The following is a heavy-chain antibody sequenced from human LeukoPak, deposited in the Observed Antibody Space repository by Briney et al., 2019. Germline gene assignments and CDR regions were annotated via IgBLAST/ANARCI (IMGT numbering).Heavy chain of an antibody. Sequence: ASVKVSCKASGYTFTGYYMHWVRQAPGQGVEWMGWINPNSGGTNYAQKFQGRVTMTRDTSISTAYMELSRLRSDDTAVYYCARRLWFGEFYNWFDPWGQGTLVTVSS. CDR3: ARRLWFGEFYNWFDP. J-gene: IGHJ5*02. V-gene: IGHV1-2*02. CDR1: GYTFTGYY. D-gene: IGHD3-10*01. CDR2: INPNSGGT.